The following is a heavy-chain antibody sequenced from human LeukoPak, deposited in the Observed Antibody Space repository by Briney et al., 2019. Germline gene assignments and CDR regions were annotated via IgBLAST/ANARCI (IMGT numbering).Heavy chain of an antibody. J-gene: IGHJ4*02. CDR2: ISGRGGST. CDR3: EYSGYAKAFDY. Sequence: GGSLRLSCAASGFTFSSYAMSWVRQAPGKGLEWVSAISGRGGSTYYADSEKGRFTISRDNSKNTLYLQMNSLRAEDTDVYYCEYSGYAKAFDYWGQGTLVTVSS. CDR1: GFTFSSYA. V-gene: IGHV3-23*01. D-gene: IGHD5-12*01.